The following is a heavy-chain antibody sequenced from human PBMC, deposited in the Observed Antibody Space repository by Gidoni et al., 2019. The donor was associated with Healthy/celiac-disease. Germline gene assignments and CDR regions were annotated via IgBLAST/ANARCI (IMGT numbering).Heavy chain of an antibody. CDR1: GFTFSSYS. CDR3: ARDPSPAGPRIWFGELGYGMDV. Sequence: EVQLVESGGGLVKPGGSLRLSCAASGFTFSSYSMTWVRQAPGKGLEWVSSISSSSSYIYYADSVKGRFTISRDNAKNSLYLQMNSLRAEDTAVYYCARDPSPAGPRIWFGELGYGMDVWGQGTTVTVSS. CDR2: ISSSSSYI. V-gene: IGHV3-21*01. D-gene: IGHD3-10*01. J-gene: IGHJ6*02.